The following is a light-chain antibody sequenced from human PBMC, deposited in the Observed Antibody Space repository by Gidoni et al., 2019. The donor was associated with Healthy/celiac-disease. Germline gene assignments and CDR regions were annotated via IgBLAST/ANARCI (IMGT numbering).Light chain of an antibody. Sequence: EIVLTQSPGTLSLSPGERATLSCRASQSVSSSYLAWYQQKPGQAPRLRIYGASSSATGSPDRFSGSGSGTGFTLTISRLEPEDFAVYYCQQDGSSPRTFGQGTKVEIK. J-gene: IGKJ1*01. CDR2: GAS. CDR1: QSVSSSY. V-gene: IGKV3-20*01. CDR3: QQDGSSPRT.